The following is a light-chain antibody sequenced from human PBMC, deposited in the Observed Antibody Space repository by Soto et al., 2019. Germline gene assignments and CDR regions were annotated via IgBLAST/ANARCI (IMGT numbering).Light chain of an antibody. Sequence: QSVLTHPASVSWSPGHSITISCSGTSSNIGGYNVVSWYQQHPGKAPKVIVYGGIKRPSGVSDRFSGSTSGSTASLTISGLQAEEEAEYYCCSYVGANNYVFGSGTKVTVL. J-gene: IGLJ1*01. V-gene: IGLV2-23*01. CDR1: SSNIGGYNV. CDR2: GGI. CDR3: CSYVGANNYV.